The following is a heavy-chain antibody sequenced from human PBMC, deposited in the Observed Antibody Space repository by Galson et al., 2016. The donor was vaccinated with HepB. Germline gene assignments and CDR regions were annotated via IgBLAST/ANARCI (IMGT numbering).Heavy chain of an antibody. CDR2: IFSGGST. V-gene: IGHV3-53*01. CDR3: ARASISHFDF. CDR1: DFTVNSHY. J-gene: IGHJ4*02. Sequence: SLRLSCAASDFTVNSHYLTWVRQAPGKGLEWVSIIFSGGSTFYADSVEGRFTISRDDSKNTLYLQMDSLRDEDTAVYFCARASISHFDFWGQGILVTVSS.